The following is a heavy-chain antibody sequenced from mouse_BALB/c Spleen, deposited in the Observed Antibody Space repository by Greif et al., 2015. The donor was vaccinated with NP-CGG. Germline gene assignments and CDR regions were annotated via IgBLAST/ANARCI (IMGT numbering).Heavy chain of an antibody. J-gene: IGHJ4*01. CDR2: IYPGDGDT. CDR1: GYAFSSSW. Sequence: VQLQQSGPELVKPGASVKISCKASGYAFSSSWMNWVKQRPGQGLEWIGRIYPGDGDTNYNGKFKGKATLTADKSSSTAYMQLSSLTSVDSAVYFCARSPYYGNYVNAMDYWGQGTSVTVSS. D-gene: IGHD2-10*01. V-gene: IGHV1-82*01. CDR3: ARSPYYGNYVNAMDY.